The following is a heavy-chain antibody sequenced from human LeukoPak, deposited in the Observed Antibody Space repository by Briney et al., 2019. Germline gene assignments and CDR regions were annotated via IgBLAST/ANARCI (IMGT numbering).Heavy chain of an antibody. V-gene: IGHV3-30*04. J-gene: IGHJ4*02. D-gene: IGHD3-22*01. CDR2: IPYDGSNK. Sequence: PGGSLRLSCAASGFTFSSYAMHWVRQAPGKGLEWVALIPYDGSNKYYADSVKGRFTVSRDNSKNTLYLQMNSLRAEDTAVYYCARDRHKYNYDSGGCPPYWGQGTLVTVSS. CDR1: GFTFSSYA. CDR3: ARDRHKYNYDSGGCPPY.